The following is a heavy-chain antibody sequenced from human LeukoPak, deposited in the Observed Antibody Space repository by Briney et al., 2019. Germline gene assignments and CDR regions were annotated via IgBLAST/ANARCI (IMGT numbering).Heavy chain of an antibody. J-gene: IGHJ4*02. D-gene: IGHD6-19*01. Sequence: KPGGSLRLSCAASGFTFSSYSMNWVRQAPGEGLEWVSSISSSSSYIYYADSVKGRFTISRDNAKNSLYLQMNSLRAEDMAVYYCARGSSGCPDYWGQGTLVTVSS. CDR3: ARGSSGCPDY. V-gene: IGHV3-21*01. CDR2: ISSSSSYI. CDR1: GFTFSSYS.